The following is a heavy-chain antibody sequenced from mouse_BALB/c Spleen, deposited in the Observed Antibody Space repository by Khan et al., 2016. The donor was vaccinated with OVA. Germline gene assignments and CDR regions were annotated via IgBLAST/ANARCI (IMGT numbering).Heavy chain of an antibody. V-gene: IGHV3-6*02. J-gene: IGHJ4*01. CDR3: AMIVHYYYGTSYYAMDY. D-gene: IGHD1-1*01. Sequence: EVQLQESGPGLVKPSQSLSLTCSVTGYSITSGYYWNWIRQFPGNKLEWMGYISYDGSNNYNPSLKDRISITRDTSKNQFFLKLNSVTTEDTATYFCAMIVHYYYGTSYYAMDYWGQGTSVTVSS. CDR2: ISYDGSN. CDR1: GYSITSGYY.